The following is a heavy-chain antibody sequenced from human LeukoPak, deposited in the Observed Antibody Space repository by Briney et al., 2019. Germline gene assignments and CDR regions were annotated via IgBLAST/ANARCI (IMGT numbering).Heavy chain of an antibody. Sequence: SVKVSCKASGGTFSSYTISWVRQAPGQGLEWMGRIIPILGIANYAQKFQGRVTITADKSTSTAYVELSSLRSEDTAVYYCARGAGDTAMVTSHWYFDLWGRGTLVTVSS. D-gene: IGHD5-18*01. CDR1: GGTFSSYT. J-gene: IGHJ2*01. V-gene: IGHV1-69*02. CDR2: IIPILGIA. CDR3: ARGAGDTAMVTSHWYFDL.